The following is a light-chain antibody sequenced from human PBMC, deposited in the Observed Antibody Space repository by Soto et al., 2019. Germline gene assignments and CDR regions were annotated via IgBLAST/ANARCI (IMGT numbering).Light chain of an antibody. CDR3: QSFDSTLSGSYV. CDR2: DNT. Sequence: QSALTQPPSVSGAPGQRVTISCTGSSSNIGADYAVHWYQQLPGTAPKLLIYDNTNRPSGVPDRFSGSKSGTSASLAITGLQGEDEADYYCQSFDSTLSGSYVFGTGTKVTV. J-gene: IGLJ1*01. CDR1: SSNIGADYA. V-gene: IGLV1-40*01.